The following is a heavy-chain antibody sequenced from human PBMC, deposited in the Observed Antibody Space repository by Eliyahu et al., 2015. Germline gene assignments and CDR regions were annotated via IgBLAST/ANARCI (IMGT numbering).Heavy chain of an antibody. Sequence: QVTLRESGPALVKPTQTLTLTCTFSGFXLXTRXMCXSWIRQPPGKALEWLARIDWDDDKYYITSLKTRLTIXKDTSKNQVVLTMTNMDPVDTATYYCARIRSYDSGSYYSHFDYWGQGTLVTVSS. CDR3: ARIRSYDSGSYYSHFDY. V-gene: IGHV2-70*15. D-gene: IGHD3-10*01. CDR1: GFXLXTRXMC. CDR2: IDWDDDK. J-gene: IGHJ4*02.